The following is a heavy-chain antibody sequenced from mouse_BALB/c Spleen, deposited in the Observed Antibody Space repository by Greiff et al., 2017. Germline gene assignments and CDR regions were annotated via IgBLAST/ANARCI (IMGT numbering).Heavy chain of an antibody. J-gene: IGHJ3*01. CDR3: ARSITTATEAWYAY. V-gene: IGHV3-8*02. CDR2: ISYSGST. Sequence: EVQLQQSGPSLVKPSQTLSLTCSVTGDSITSGYWNWIRKFPGNKLEYMGYISYSGSTYYNPSLNSRISITRDTSKNQYYLQLNSVTTEDTATYYCARSITTATEAWYAYWGQGTLVTVSA. CDR1: GDSITSGY. D-gene: IGHD1-2*01.